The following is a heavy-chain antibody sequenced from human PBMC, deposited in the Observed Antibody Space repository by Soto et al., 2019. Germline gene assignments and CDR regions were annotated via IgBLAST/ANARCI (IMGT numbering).Heavy chain of an antibody. CDR2: IYWNDDQ. Sequence: QITLKESGPTLVKPTQTLTLTCNFSDFSLTTRGVGVGWIRQPPGKALEWVALIYWNDDQRYNPSLKSRLTVTKDTYKNHVVLTMPDVDPLDTATYYCTHRSPAYGPDFWGPGTLVTVSS. V-gene: IGHV2-5*01. D-gene: IGHD3-10*01. J-gene: IGHJ4*02. CDR1: DFSLTTRGVG. CDR3: THRSPAYGPDF.